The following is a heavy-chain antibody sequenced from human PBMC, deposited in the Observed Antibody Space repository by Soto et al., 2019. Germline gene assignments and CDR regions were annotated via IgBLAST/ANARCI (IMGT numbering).Heavy chain of an antibody. D-gene: IGHD6-25*01. Sequence: EVQLLESGGGLVQPGGSLRLSCAASGFTVNNHAMHWVRQAPGEGLEWVSGFAGDFINTRYADSVRGRFTISRDTSKNTLYLQMNSLRAEDTAVYYCAKDRKAAPYNWFDPWGQGTLVTVSS. CDR2: FAGDFINT. J-gene: IGHJ5*02. V-gene: IGHV3-23*01. CDR1: GFTVNNHA. CDR3: AKDRKAAPYNWFDP.